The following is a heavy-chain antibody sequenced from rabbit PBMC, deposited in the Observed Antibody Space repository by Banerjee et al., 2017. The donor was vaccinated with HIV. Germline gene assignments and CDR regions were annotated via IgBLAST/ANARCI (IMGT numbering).Heavy chain of an antibody. CDR1: GFSFSSSYW. D-gene: IGHD1-1*01. CDR3: ARGGVGSTGYTYAFDP. J-gene: IGHJ2*01. CDR2: IGIGSGTT. V-gene: IGHV1S45*01. Sequence: QEQLEESGGDLVKPEGSLTLTCTASGFSFSSSYWICWVRQAPGKGLEWIGCIGIGSGTTYYASWAKGRFTITKTSSTTVTLQMTSLTAADTATYFCARGGVGSTGYTYAFDPWGPGTLVTVS.